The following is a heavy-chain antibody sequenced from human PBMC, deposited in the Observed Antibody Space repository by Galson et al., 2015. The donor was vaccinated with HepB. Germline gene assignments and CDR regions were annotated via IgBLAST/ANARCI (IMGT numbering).Heavy chain of an antibody. CDR2: INSDGKSS. Sequence: SLRLSCAASGFTFSSYWMTWIRQAPGKGLEWVSRINSDGKSSNYADSVKGRFIISRDNAKNTLYLQGNSLRDVDTAMYYCAKDRNYGGYDPWGQGTLVIVAS. V-gene: IGHV3-74*01. CDR3: AKDRNYGGYDP. D-gene: IGHD4-23*01. CDR1: GFTFSSYW. J-gene: IGHJ5*02.